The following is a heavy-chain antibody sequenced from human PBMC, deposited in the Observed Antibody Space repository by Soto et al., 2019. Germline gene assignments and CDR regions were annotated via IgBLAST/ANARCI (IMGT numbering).Heavy chain of an antibody. J-gene: IGHJ4*02. V-gene: IGHV3-23*01. CDR3: AKCMGSTSCTNFDY. CDR2: ISGSGGST. CDR1: GFPFSTYG. D-gene: IGHD2-2*01. Sequence: PGGSLTLSCAASGFPFSTYGMSWVRQAPGKGLEWVSGISGSGGSTSYADSVKGRFTISRDNSKNTLYVQMNSLRAEDTAVYYCAKCMGSTSCTNFDYWGQGTLVTVSS.